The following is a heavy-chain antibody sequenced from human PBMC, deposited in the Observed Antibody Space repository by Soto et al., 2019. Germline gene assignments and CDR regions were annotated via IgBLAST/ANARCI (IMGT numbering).Heavy chain of an antibody. CDR1: GGSISSGGYY. V-gene: IGHV4-31*03. Sequence: SETLSLTCTVSGGSISSGGYYWSWIRQHPGKGLEWIGYIYYSGSTYYNPSLKSRVTISVDTSKNQFSLKLSSVTAADTAVYYCAKGGREYYYDSSGYYSSPRWHNWFDPWGQGTLVTVSS. CDR3: AKGGREYYYDSSGYYSSPRWHNWFDP. CDR2: IYYSGST. D-gene: IGHD3-22*01. J-gene: IGHJ5*02.